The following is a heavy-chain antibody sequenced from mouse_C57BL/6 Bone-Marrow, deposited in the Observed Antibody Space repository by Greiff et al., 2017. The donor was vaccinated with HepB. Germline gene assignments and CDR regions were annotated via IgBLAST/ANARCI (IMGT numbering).Heavy chain of an antibody. CDR1: GYTFTDYN. Sequence: VQLKQSGPELVKPGASVKIPCKASGYTFTDYNMDWVKQSHGKSLEWIGDINPNNGVTIYNQKFKGKATLTVEKSSSTAYMELRSLTSEDTAVYYCARSYYDYDESYWYFDVWGTGTTVTVSS. CDR2: INPNNGVT. CDR3: ARSYYDYDESYWYFDV. V-gene: IGHV1-18*01. D-gene: IGHD2-4*01. J-gene: IGHJ1*03.